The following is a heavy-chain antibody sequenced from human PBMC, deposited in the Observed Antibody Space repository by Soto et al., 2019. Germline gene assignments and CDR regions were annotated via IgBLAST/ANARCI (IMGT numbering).Heavy chain of an antibody. CDR1: GFTFSSYE. D-gene: IGHD1-26*01. CDR3: ARRGYSGSYYDDY. CDR2: ISSGGSSI. J-gene: IGHJ4*02. V-gene: IGHV3-48*03. Sequence: PGGSLRLSCAASGFTFSSYEMNWVRQAPGKGLEWVSYISSGGSSIYYADSVKGRFTISRDNAKNSLYLQMNSLRAEDTAVYYCARRGYSGSYYDDYWGQGTLVTVSS.